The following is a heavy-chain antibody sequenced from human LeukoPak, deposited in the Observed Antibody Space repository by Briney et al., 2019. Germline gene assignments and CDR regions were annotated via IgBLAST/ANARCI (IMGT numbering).Heavy chain of an antibody. Sequence: GRSLRLSCAASGFTFSSYAMHWVRQAPGKGLEWVAVISYDGSNKYYADSVKGRLTISRDNAKNSLYLQMNSLRDEDTAVYYCARDRGRVFDIWGQGTMVTVSS. CDR3: ARDRGRVFDI. V-gene: IGHV3-30-3*01. CDR1: GFTFSSYA. CDR2: ISYDGSNK. J-gene: IGHJ3*02. D-gene: IGHD3-10*01.